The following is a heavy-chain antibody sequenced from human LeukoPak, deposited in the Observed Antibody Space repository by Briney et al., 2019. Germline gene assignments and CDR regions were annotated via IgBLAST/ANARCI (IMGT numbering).Heavy chain of an antibody. J-gene: IGHJ5*02. Sequence: ASVKFSCKASGYTFTSYYMHCVRQAPGQGLEWMGIINPSCGSTSYAQKFQGRVTMTRDTSTSTVYMELGSLRSEDTAVYYCARRPCHDCSGGSWYGGWFDPWGQGTLVTVSS. CDR3: ARRPCHDCSGGSWYGGWFDP. CDR1: GYTFTSYY. V-gene: IGHV1-46*01. CDR2: INPSCGST. D-gene: IGHD2-15*01.